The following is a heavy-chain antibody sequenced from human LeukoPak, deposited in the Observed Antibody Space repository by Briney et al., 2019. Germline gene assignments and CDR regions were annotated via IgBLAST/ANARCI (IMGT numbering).Heavy chain of an antibody. CDR2: INHSGST. CDR3: ARVSHY. J-gene: IGHJ4*02. Sequence: SETLSLTCAVYGGPFSGYYWSWIRQPPGKGLEWIGEINHSGSTNYNPSLKSRVTISVDTSKNQFSLKLSSVTAADTAVYYCARVSHYWGQGTLVTVSS. CDR1: GGPFSGYY. V-gene: IGHV4-34*01.